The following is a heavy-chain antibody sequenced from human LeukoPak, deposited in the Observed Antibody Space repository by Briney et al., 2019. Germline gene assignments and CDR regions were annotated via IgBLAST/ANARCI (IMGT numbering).Heavy chain of an antibody. D-gene: IGHD6-19*01. V-gene: IGHV3-30-3*01. J-gene: IGHJ4*02. CDR2: ISYDGSNK. Sequence: PGGSLRLSCAASGFIFSSYAMHWVRQAPGKGLEWVAVISYDGSNKYYADSVKGRFTISRDNSKNTLYLQMNSLRAEDTAVYYCARDRAVAGFFDYWGQGTLVTVSS. CDR1: GFIFSSYA. CDR3: ARDRAVAGFFDY.